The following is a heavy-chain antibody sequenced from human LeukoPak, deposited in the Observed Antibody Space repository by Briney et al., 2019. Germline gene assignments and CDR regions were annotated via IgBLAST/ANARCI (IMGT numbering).Heavy chain of an antibody. Sequence: GGSLRLSCVASGFTFSSYAMSWVRQAPGKGLEWVANIKQDGGEKYYVDSVKGRFTISRDNAKNSLYLQMNSLRAEDTAVYYCARDGLRYFDWFDPWGQGTLVAVSS. V-gene: IGHV3-7*01. CDR1: GFTFSSYA. CDR3: ARDGLRYFDWFDP. D-gene: IGHD3-9*01. J-gene: IGHJ5*02. CDR2: IKQDGGEK.